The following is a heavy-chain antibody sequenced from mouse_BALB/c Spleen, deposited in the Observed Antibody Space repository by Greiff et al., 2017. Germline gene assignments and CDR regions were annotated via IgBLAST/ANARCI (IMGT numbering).Heavy chain of an antibody. CDR2: ISSGSSTI. D-gene: IGHD2-2*01. CDR1: GFTFSSFG. J-gene: IGHJ2*01. CDR3: TRDDGYDRFDY. Sequence: EVKLMESGGGLVQPGGSRKLSCAASGFTFSSFGMHWVRQAPEKGLEWVAYISSGSSTIYYADTVKGRFTISRDNAKNTLYLQMSSLKSEDTAMYYCTRDDGYDRFDYWGQGTTLTVSS. V-gene: IGHV5-17*03.